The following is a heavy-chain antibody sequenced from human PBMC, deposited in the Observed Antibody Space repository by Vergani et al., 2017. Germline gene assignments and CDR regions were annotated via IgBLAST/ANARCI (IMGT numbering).Heavy chain of an antibody. J-gene: IGHJ6*02. CDR2: INPNSGGT. CDR1: GYTFTGYY. Sequence: QVQLVQSGAEVKKPGASVKVSCKASGYTFTGYYMHWVRQAPGQGLEWMGWINPNSGGTNYAQKFQGRVTMTRDTSSSTAYMELSRLRSDDTAVYYCARDLVVGATYYYYGMDVWGQGTTVTVSS. V-gene: IGHV1-2*02. CDR3: ARDLVVGATYYYYGMDV. D-gene: IGHD1-26*01.